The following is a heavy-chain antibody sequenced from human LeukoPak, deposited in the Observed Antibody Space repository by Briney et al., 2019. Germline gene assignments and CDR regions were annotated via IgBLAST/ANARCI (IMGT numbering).Heavy chain of an antibody. V-gene: IGHV1-8*01. CDR1: GYTFTSYD. CDR3: ARSNSSGYYYTYYFDY. Sequence: AASVKVSCKASGYTFTSYDINWVRQATGQGLEWMGWMNPNSGNTGYAQKFQGRVTMTRNTSISTAYMELSSLRSEDTAVYYCARSNSSGYYYTYYFDYWGQGTLVTVSS. D-gene: IGHD3-22*01. CDR2: MNPNSGNT. J-gene: IGHJ4*02.